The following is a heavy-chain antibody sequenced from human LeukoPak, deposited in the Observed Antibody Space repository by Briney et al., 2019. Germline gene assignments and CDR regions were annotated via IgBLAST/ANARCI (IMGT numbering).Heavy chain of an antibody. D-gene: IGHD3-9*01. J-gene: IGHJ4*02. V-gene: IGHV1-8*01. Sequence: ASVKVSCTASGYTFTSYDINWVRQATGQGLEWMGWMNPNSGNTGYAQRFQGRVTMTRNTSISTAYMELSSLRSEDTAVYYCARENYDILTGYYRGSDYWGQGTLVTVSS. CDR2: MNPNSGNT. CDR1: GYTFTSYD. CDR3: ARENYDILTGYYRGSDY.